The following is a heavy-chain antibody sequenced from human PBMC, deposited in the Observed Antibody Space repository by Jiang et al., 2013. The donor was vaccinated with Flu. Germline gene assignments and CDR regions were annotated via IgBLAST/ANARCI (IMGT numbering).Heavy chain of an antibody. V-gene: IGHV4-59*01. D-gene: IGHD3-10*01. J-gene: IGHJ6*02. CDR1: ISSYY. Sequence: ISSYYWSWIRQPPGKGLEWIGYIYYSGSTNYNPSLKSRVTISVDTSKNQFSLKLSSVTAADTAVYYCARTVQGVSVNDYYYYGMDVWGQGTTVTVSS. CDR2: IYYSGST. CDR3: ARTVQGVSVNDYYYYGMDV.